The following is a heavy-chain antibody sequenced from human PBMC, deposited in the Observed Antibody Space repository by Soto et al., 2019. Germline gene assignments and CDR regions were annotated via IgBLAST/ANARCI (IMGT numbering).Heavy chain of an antibody. CDR3: ARDSRRSNFSPYYYGMDV. J-gene: IGHJ6*02. CDR1: GGSISSGGYY. CDR2: IHYSGST. Sequence: SETLSLTCTVSGGSISSGGYYWSWIRQHPGKGLEWIGYIHYSGSTYYNPSLKSRVTISVDTSKNQFSLKLSSVTAADTAVYYCARDSRRSNFSPYYYGMDVWGQGTTVTVSS. D-gene: IGHD4-4*01. V-gene: IGHV4-31*03.